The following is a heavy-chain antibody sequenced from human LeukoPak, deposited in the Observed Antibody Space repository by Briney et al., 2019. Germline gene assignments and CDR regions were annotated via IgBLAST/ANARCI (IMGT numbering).Heavy chain of an antibody. CDR2: TYYRSKWYN. V-gene: IGHV6-1*01. CDR3: ARDLSSSWASYYYYGMDV. Sequence: SQTLSLTCAISGDSVSSNSAAWNWIRQSPSRGLEWLGRTYYRSKWYNDYAVSVKSRITINPDTSKNQFSLQLNSVTPKDTAVYYCARDLSSSWASYYYYGMDVWGQGTTVTVSS. CDR1: GDSVSSNSAA. D-gene: IGHD6-13*01. J-gene: IGHJ6*02.